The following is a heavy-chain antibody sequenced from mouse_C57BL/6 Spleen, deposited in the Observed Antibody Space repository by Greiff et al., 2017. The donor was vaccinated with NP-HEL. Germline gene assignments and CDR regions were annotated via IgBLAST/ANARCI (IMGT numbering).Heavy chain of an antibody. Sequence: EVQLQQSGPELVKPGASVKISCKASGYTFTDYYMNWVKQSHGKSLEWIGDINPNNGGTSYNQKFKGKATLTVDKSSSTAYMELRSLTSEDSAVYYCARNGRYFDYWSQGTTLTVSS. CDR3: ARNGRYFDY. J-gene: IGHJ2*01. CDR1: GYTFTDYY. CDR2: INPNNGGT. V-gene: IGHV1-26*01.